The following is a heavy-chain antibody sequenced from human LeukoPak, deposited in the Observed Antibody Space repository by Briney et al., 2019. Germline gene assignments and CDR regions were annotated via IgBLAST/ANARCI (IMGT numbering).Heavy chain of an antibody. CDR2: ISSSSGYI. V-gene: IGHV3-21*01. J-gene: IGHJ4*02. CDR3: AREKDQYYYEDNHRVFDY. D-gene: IGHD3-22*01. CDR1: GFTFSSYT. Sequence: PGGSLRLSCAASGFTFSSYTMNWVRQAPGKGLEWVSSISSSSGYIYYAASVKGRFTISRDNAKSSLYLQMNSLRAEDTAVYYCAREKDQYYYEDNHRVFDYWGQGTLVTVSS.